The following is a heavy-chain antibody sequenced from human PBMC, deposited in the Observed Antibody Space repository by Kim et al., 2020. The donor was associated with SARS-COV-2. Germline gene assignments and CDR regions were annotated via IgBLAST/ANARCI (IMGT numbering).Heavy chain of an antibody. Sequence: KGRFTISRDNAKNSLYLQMNSLRAEDTAVYYCARDRVIVVVTDYYYGMDVWGQGTPFTVSS. V-gene: IGHV3-11*06. CDR3: ARDRVIVVVTDYYYGMDV. J-gene: IGHJ6*02. D-gene: IGHD3-22*01.